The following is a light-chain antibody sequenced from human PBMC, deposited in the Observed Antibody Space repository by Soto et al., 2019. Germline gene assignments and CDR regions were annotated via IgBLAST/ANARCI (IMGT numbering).Light chain of an antibody. CDR1: SSDVGGYNY. CDR3: SSYTSSSTRV. Sequence: QSALTQPASGSGSPGQSITIPCTGTSSDVGGYNYVSWYQQHPGKAPKLMIYDVSNRPSGVSNRFSGSKSGNTASLTISGLQAEDEADYYCSSYTSSSTRVFGTGTKVTVL. J-gene: IGLJ1*01. V-gene: IGLV2-14*01. CDR2: DVS.